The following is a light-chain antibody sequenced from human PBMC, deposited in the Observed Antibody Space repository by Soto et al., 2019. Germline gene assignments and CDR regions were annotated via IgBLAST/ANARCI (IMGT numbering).Light chain of an antibody. J-gene: IGLJ2*01. CDR1: TSNIGAGFD. CDR3: QSYDSSLSAPVV. Sequence: QSVLTQPPSVSGAPGQRVTISCTGSTSNIGAGFDVHWYQQLPGKAPKLVIHNNNNRPSGVPDRFSGSKSGTSASLAITGLQPEDEADYYCQSYDSSLSAPVVFGGGTQLTVL. CDR2: NNN. V-gene: IGLV1-40*01.